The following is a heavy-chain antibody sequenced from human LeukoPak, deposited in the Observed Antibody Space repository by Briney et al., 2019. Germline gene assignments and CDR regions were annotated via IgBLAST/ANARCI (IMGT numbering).Heavy chain of an antibody. CDR1: GYSFTSYW. CDR3: ARRAYCGGTSCYYFDY. V-gene: IGHV5-51*01. J-gene: IGHJ4*02. Sequence: GESLKISCKGSGYSFTSYWIGWVRQMPGKGLEWMGIIYPGDSDTRYSPSSQGQVTISADESISTAYLQWSSLKASDTAMYYCARRAYCGGTSCYYFDYWGQGTLVTVSS. D-gene: IGHD2-2*01. CDR2: IYPGDSDT.